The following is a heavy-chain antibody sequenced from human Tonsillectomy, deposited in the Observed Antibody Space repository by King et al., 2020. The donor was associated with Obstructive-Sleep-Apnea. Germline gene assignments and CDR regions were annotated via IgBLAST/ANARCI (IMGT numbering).Heavy chain of an antibody. J-gene: IGHJ4*02. CDR2: IYYSGST. V-gene: IGHV4-39*07. Sequence: QLQESGPGLVKPSETLSLTCTVSGGSISSSSYYWGWIRQPPGKGLEWIWSIYYSGSTYYNPSLNCRVTISVDTSKNQFSLKLSSVTAADTAVYYCARETHYYDSSGYLSYFDYWGQGTLVTVSS. CDR1: GGSISSSSYY. CDR3: ARETHYYDSSGYLSYFDY. D-gene: IGHD3-22*01.